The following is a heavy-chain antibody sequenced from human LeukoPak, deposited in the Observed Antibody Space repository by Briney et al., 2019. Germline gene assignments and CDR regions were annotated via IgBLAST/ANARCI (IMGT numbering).Heavy chain of an antibody. CDR2: IYTSGST. V-gene: IGHV4-61*02. CDR1: GGSISSGSYY. D-gene: IGHD5-12*01. CDR3: ASIGGYDDY. Sequence: SETLSLTCTVSGGSISSGSYYWSWIRQPAGKGLEWIGRIYTSGSTNYDPSLKSRVTISVDTSKNQFSLKLSSVTAADTAVYYCASIGGYDDYWGQGTLVTVSS. J-gene: IGHJ4*02.